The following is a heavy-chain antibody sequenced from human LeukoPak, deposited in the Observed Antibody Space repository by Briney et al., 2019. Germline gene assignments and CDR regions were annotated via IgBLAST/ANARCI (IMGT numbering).Heavy chain of an antibody. V-gene: IGHV1-2*02. Sequence: ASVKVSCKASGYTFTGYYMHWVRQAPGQGLEWMGWINPNSGGTNYAQKFQGRVTMTRDTSISTAYMELSRLRSDDTAVYYCARAAGGATTSYFDYWGQGTLVTVSS. D-gene: IGHD1-26*01. CDR2: INPNSGGT. CDR1: GYTFTGYY. J-gene: IGHJ4*02. CDR3: ARAAGGATTSYFDY.